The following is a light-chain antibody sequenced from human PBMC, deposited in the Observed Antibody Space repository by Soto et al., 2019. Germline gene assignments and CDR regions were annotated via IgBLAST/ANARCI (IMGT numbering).Light chain of an antibody. CDR3: QQNNDWPLT. J-gene: IGKJ1*01. CDR1: QSVGSN. Sequence: EIVMTQSPATLSVSPGERATLSCRASQSVGSNLAWYQQKPGQAPRLLIYGASTRATGFPARFSGSGSGTESTLTISSLQSEDFAVYYCQQNNDWPLTFGQGTKVEIK. V-gene: IGKV3-15*01. CDR2: GAS.